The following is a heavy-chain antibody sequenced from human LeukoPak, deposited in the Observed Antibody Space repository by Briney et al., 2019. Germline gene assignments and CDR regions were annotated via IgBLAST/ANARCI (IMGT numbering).Heavy chain of an antibody. CDR2: VNPNSGVT. V-gene: IGHV1-2*02. CDR1: GYRFIGYY. CDR3: ARDTGFPFFDF. J-gene: IGHJ4*01. Sequence: ASVKVSCKASGYRFIGYYIHWVRQAPGQGLEWMGSVNPNSGVTDYAQKFQGRITMTRDTAISTAYMELNRLTSDDTAVYYCARDTGFPFFDFWGHGALVTVSS.